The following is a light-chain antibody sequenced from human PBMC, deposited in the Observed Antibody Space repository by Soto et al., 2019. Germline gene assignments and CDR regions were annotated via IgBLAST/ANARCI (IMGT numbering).Light chain of an antibody. CDR3: QHYGTSRVT. CDR2: GAF. Sequence: EIVLTQSPDTLSLSPGERATLSCRASQSVSNNRLAWYQQRPGQAPSLLIYGAFSRATGVPDRFSGSGSVTDFTLTISRLETADVAVESCQHYGTSRVTFGPGTKVDVK. CDR1: QSVSNNR. J-gene: IGKJ3*01. V-gene: IGKV3-20*01.